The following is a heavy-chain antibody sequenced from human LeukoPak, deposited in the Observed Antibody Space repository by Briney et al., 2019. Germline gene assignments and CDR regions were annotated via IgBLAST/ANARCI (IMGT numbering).Heavy chain of an antibody. CDR1: GLTFSSYA. J-gene: IGHJ4*02. V-gene: IGHV3-48*04. Sequence: GGSLRLSCAASGLTFSSYAMSWVRQAPGKGLEWVSYISDTPNTMYYADSVKGRFTISRDNAKNSLFLQMNSLRVDDTAVYYCAREYTGSEYFDYWGQGTLVTVSS. CDR3: AREYTGSEYFDY. D-gene: IGHD5-12*01. CDR2: ISDTPNTM.